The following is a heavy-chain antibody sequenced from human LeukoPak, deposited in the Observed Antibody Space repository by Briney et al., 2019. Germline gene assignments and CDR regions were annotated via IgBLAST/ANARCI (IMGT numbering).Heavy chain of an antibody. CDR3: ARGPLHGGNSGWFDP. CDR1: GGSFRGYY. D-gene: IGHD4-23*01. CDR2: IKHSGTT. V-gene: IGHV4-34*01. Sequence: PSETLSLTCAVYGGSFRGYYWSWIRQAPGKGLEWIGDIKHSGTTNYNPSLTSRVTISEGASKNQFSLKMSAVTAADTALYYCARGPLHGGNSGWFDPWGQGTLVTVSS. J-gene: IGHJ5*02.